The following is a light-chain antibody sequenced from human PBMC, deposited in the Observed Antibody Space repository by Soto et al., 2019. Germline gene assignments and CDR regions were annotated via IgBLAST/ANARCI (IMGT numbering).Light chain of an antibody. CDR1: SSDVGGYNY. J-gene: IGLJ2*01. CDR2: DVT. Sequence: QSALTQPASVSGSPGQSITISCTGTSSDVGGYNYVSWYQQHPGKAPKLVIYDVTNRPSGVSNRFSGSKAGSTASLTISGLQSEDEAAYYCSSYSSSSSLVVFGGGTKLTVL. V-gene: IGLV2-14*03. CDR3: SSYSSSSSLVV.